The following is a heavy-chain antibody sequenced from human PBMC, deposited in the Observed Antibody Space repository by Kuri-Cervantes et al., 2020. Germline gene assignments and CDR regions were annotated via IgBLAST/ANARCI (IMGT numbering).Heavy chain of an antibody. J-gene: IGHJ3*02. CDR3: AKNGLLWFGGSAFDI. CDR2: ISNSGSTT. V-gene: IGHV3-11*01. Sequence: GGSLRLSCAASGFTFNDYYMGWIRQAPGKGLEWVSYISNSGSTTYYADSVKFRFTISRDNSKNTLYLQMNSLRAEDTAVYYCAKNGLLWFGGSAFDIWGQGTMVTVSS. CDR1: GFTFNDYY. D-gene: IGHD3-10*01.